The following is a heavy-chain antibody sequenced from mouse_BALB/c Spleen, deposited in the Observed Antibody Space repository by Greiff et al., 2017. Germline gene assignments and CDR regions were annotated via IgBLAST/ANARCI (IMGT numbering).Heavy chain of an antibody. Sequence: EVQVVESGPSLVKPSQTLSLTCSVTGDSITSGYWNWIRKFPGNKLEYMGYISYSGSTYYNPSLKSRISITRDTSKNQYYLQLNSVTTEDTATYYCARVYYGNYEGFAYWGQGTLVTVSA. CDR3: ARVYYGNYEGFAY. V-gene: IGHV3-8*02. D-gene: IGHD2-1*01. CDR2: ISYSGST. J-gene: IGHJ3*01. CDR1: GDSITSGY.